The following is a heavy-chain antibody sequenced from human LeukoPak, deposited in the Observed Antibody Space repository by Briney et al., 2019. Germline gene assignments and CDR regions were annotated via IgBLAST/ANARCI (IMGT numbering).Heavy chain of an antibody. CDR2: INPNTGGT. Sequence: ASVKVSCKASGYTFTGYYMHWVRQAPGQGLAWMGWINPNTGGTNFAPKFRSRLTLTSDTPMRTAYMELSSLKSDDTAVYYCARVRTKTIFGASDAFDLWGQGTLVTVSS. CDR3: ARVRTKTIFGASDAFDL. V-gene: IGHV1-2*02. D-gene: IGHD3-3*01. J-gene: IGHJ3*01. CDR1: GYTFTGYY.